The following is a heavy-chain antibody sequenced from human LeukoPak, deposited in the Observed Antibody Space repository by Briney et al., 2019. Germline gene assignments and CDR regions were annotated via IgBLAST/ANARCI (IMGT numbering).Heavy chain of an antibody. CDR2: IYTSGST. J-gene: IGHJ3*02. D-gene: IGHD3-3*01. CDR1: GGSISSYY. V-gene: IGHV4-4*07. Sequence: SSETLSLTCTVSGGSISSYYWSWIRQPAGKGLEWIGRIYTSGSTNYNPSLKSRVTISVDRSKNQFSLKLSSVTAADTAVYYCARRWKSITIFGVVHDAFDIWGQGTMVTVSS. CDR3: ARRWKSITIFGVVHDAFDI.